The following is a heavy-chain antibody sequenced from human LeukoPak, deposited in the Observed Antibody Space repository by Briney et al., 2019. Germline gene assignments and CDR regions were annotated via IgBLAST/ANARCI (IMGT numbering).Heavy chain of an antibody. J-gene: IGHJ3*02. CDR3: ARVGLTYYYDTHAFDI. Sequence: SETLSLTCAVYGGSFSGYYWSWIRQPPGKGLEWIGYIYYSGSTNYNPSLKSRVTISVDTSKNQFSLKLSSVTAADTAVYYCARVGLTYYYDTHAFDIWGQGTMVTVSS. CDR2: IYYSGST. V-gene: IGHV4-59*01. D-gene: IGHD3-22*01. CDR1: GGSFSGYY.